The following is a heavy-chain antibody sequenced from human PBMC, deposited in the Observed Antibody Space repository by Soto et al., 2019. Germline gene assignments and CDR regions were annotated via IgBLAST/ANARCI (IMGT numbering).Heavy chain of an antibody. Sequence: ETLSLTCAVYGGSFSGYYWSWIRQPPGKGLEWIGEINHSGSTNYNPSLKSRVTISVDTSKNQFSLKLSSVTAADTAVYYCARGRREWLPNARNYYYYYGMDVWGQGTTVTVS. J-gene: IGHJ6*02. CDR2: INHSGST. V-gene: IGHV4-34*01. CDR1: GGSFSGYY. CDR3: ARGRREWLPNARNYYYYYGMDV. D-gene: IGHD3-3*01.